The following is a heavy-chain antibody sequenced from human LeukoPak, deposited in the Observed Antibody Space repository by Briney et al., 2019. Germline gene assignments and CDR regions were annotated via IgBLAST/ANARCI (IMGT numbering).Heavy chain of an antibody. CDR2: INPTGGST. CDR1: GDSFSSYP. Sequence: EASVKVSCKASGDSFSSYPISWVRQAPGQGLEWMGIINPTGGSTNYAQKFQGRVTMTRDTSTSTVYMELSSLRSEDTAVYYCARDFIRAAAGLDYWGQGTLVIVSS. V-gene: IGHV1-46*01. CDR3: ARDFIRAAAGLDY. D-gene: IGHD6-13*01. J-gene: IGHJ4*02.